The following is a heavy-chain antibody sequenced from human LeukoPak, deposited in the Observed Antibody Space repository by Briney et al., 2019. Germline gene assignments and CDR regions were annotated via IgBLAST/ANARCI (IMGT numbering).Heavy chain of an antibody. Sequence: GGSLRLSCAASGFTFSSYRMKWVRQATGKGREWVTYINYTSTFIYYSHSLKGRFTISIYLAKNSLHLQINSLCADGTAVYYCARGRSSRLSFPAIDSWGQGTLVTVSS. D-gene: IGHD6-13*01. CDR2: INYTSTFI. V-gene: IGHV3-21*01. CDR1: GFTFSSYR. J-gene: IGHJ4*02. CDR3: ARGRSSRLSFPAIDS.